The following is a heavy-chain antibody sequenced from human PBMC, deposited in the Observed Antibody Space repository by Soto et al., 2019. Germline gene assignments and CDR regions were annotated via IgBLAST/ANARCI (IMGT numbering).Heavy chain of an antibody. J-gene: IGHJ4*02. CDR2: IYYSGST. CDR1: GGSISSYY. D-gene: IGHD6-6*01. Sequence: SETLSLTCTVSGGSISSYYWSWIRQPPGKGLEWIGYIYYSGSTNYNPSLKSRVTISVDTSKNQFSLKLSSVTAADTAVYYCARVRWQLESPSYYFDYWGQGTLVTVSS. V-gene: IGHV4-59*01. CDR3: ARVRWQLESPSYYFDY.